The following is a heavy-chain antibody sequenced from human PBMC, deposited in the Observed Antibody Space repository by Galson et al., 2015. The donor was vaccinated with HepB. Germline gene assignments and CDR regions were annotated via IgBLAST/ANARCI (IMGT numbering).Heavy chain of an antibody. Sequence: SLRLSCAASGFTFSSYAMHWVRQAPGKGLEWVAVISYDGSNKYYADSVKGRFTISRDNSKNTLYLQMNSLRAEDTAVYYCARDTMVTAMLVDYWGQGTLVTVSS. D-gene: IGHD5-18*01. CDR2: ISYDGSNK. CDR1: GFTFSSYA. J-gene: IGHJ4*02. V-gene: IGHV3-30-3*01. CDR3: ARDTMVTAMLVDY.